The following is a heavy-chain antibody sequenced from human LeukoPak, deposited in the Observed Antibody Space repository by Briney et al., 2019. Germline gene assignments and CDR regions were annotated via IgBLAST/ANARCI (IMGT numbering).Heavy chain of an antibody. CDR2: ISYDGSNK. D-gene: IGHD3-10*01. J-gene: IGHJ4*02. CDR3: ARELWFGELFFDY. Sequence: GGSLRLSCAASGFTFNDYTIHWVRQAPGKGLEWVAVISYDGSNKYYADSVKGRFTISRDTSKNTLYLQMNSLRAEDTAIYLCARELWFGELFFDYWGQGTLVTVSS. CDR1: GFTFNDYT. V-gene: IGHV3-30*04.